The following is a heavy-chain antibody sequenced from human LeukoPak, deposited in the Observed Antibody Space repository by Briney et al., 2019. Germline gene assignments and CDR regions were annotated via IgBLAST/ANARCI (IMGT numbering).Heavy chain of an antibody. CDR1: GYTFTGYH. J-gene: IGHJ4*02. Sequence: ASVKVSCKASGYTFTGYHMHWVRQAPGQGLGWMGWINPNSGGTNYAQKFQGRVTMTRDTSISTAYMELSRLRSDDTAVYYCARVGLNGLGWELLARNDEYYFDYWGQGTLVTVSS. CDR2: INPNSGGT. D-gene: IGHD1-26*01. CDR3: ARVGLNGLGWELLARNDEYYFDY. V-gene: IGHV1-2*02.